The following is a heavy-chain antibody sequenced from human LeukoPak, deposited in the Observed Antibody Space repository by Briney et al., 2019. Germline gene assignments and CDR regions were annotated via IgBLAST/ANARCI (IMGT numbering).Heavy chain of an antibody. Sequence: SETLSLTCTVSGGSISGYYWSWIRQPPGKGLEWIAYIYSSAYTNYNPSLKSRVTISVDTSKNQFSLKLSSVTAADTAVYYCARHDYGDYFDYWGQGTLVTVSS. CDR3: ARHDYGDYFDY. CDR1: GGSISGYY. J-gene: IGHJ4*02. V-gene: IGHV4-59*01. CDR2: IYSSAYT. D-gene: IGHD4-17*01.